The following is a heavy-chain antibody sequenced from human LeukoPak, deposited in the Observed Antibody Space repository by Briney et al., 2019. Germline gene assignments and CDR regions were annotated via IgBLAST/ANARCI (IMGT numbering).Heavy chain of an antibody. J-gene: IGHJ6*03. V-gene: IGHV1-69*05. D-gene: IGHD6-13*01. CDR1: GGTFSSYA. CDR3: ARDSGIAAAQSGGYMDV. CDR2: IIPIFGTA. Sequence: SVKVSCKASGGTFSSYAISWVRQAPGQGLEWMGGIIPIFGTANYAQKFQGRVTITTDESTSTAYMELSSLRSEDTAVYYCARDSGIAAAQSGGYMDVWGKGTTVTVPS.